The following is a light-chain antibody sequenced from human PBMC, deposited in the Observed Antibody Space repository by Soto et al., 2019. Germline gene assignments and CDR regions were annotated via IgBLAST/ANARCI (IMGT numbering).Light chain of an antibody. CDR2: GAS. V-gene: IGKV3-15*01. CDR1: QTVSTH. Sequence: EIVMTQSPATLSVSPRESATLSCRASQTVSTHLAGFQHTAGQAPRLLIYGASTRAAGVPARFSGSWSETEFLLTISCLQSEDLGVYYCQQYNGWLPAITCGRGPRLEIK. J-gene: IGKJ5*01. CDR3: QQYNGWLPAIT.